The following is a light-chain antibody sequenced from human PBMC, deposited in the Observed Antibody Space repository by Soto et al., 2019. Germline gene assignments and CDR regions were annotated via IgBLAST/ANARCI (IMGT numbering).Light chain of an antibody. CDR1: SSDVGGYNS. Sequence: QSALTQPASVSGSPGQSIAISCTGTSSDVGGYNSVSWYQQHPGKAPKLMIYDVTNRPSGVSNRFSGSKSGNTASLTISGLQAEDEADYYCSSSASGGPYVFGTGTNVTVL. CDR2: DVT. CDR3: SSSASGGPYV. V-gene: IGLV2-14*01. J-gene: IGLJ1*01.